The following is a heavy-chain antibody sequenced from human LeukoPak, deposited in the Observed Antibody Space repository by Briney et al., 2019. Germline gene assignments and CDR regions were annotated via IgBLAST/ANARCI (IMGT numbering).Heavy chain of an antibody. J-gene: IGHJ4*02. V-gene: IGHV3-30-3*01. D-gene: IGHD2-15*01. Sequence: PGGSLRLSCAASGFTFRSYAIHWVRQAPGKGLEWVAVISYEGSINFYVASVKGRFTISRDNSKNTLYLQMNSLRAEDTALYFCARDRRYCSGGSCYFDYFFDYWGQGTLVTVSS. CDR1: GFTFRSYA. CDR3: ARDRRYCSGGSCYFDYFFDY. CDR2: ISYEGSIN.